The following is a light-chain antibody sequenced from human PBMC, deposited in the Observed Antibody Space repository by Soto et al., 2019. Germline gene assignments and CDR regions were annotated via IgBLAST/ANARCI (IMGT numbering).Light chain of an antibody. V-gene: IGKV1-5*03. CDR3: QYWDDYSWT. CDR2: KAT. J-gene: IGKJ1*01. Sequence: DIPMTQSPSTLSASVGDRVTITCRASQSITDWLAWYQQKPGKAPKFLIYKATNLEGGVPSRFSGSGSGTEFTLTICSVQPDDFAPYYCQYWDDYSWTFGQGTKVEI. CDR1: QSITDW.